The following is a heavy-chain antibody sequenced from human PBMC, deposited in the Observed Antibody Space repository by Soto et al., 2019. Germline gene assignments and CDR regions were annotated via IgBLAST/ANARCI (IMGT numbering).Heavy chain of an antibody. CDR1: GFAFRTYA. CDR3: AKTGPYCGGDCSRYFYGMDV. Sequence: GVLRLSCAASGFAFRTYAMAWVRQAPGKGLEWVSGIWGSGDRTFYADSVKGWFTISRDNSRNTLYLQMYSLTAEDTALYYCAKTGPYCGGDCSRYFYGMDVWGQGTTVTVSS. J-gene: IGHJ6*02. V-gene: IGHV3-23*01. CDR2: IWGSGDRT. D-gene: IGHD2-21*02.